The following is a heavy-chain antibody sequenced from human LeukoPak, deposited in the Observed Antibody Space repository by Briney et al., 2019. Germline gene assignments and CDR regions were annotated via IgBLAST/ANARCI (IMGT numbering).Heavy chain of an antibody. V-gene: IGHV1-69*04. CDR2: IIPILGIA. Sequence: SVKVSCKASGGTFSSYAISWVRQAPGQGLEWMGRIIPILGIANYAQKFQGRVTITADESTSTAYMELSSLRSEDTAVYYCARDGVVVVLFDYWGQGTLVTVSS. CDR1: GGTFSSYA. D-gene: IGHD2-15*01. J-gene: IGHJ4*02. CDR3: ARDGVVVVLFDY.